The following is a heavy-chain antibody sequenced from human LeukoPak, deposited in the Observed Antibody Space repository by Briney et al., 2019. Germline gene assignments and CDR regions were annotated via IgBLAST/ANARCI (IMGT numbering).Heavy chain of an antibody. D-gene: IGHD4-23*01. J-gene: IGHJ6*02. CDR2: ISGTAGST. CDR3: AKDLTPVTPRGVDV. V-gene: IGHV3-23*01. CDR1: GFTFSSYA. Sequence: GGSLRLSCAASGFTFSSYAMSWVRQAPGKGLEWVSAISGTAGSTYYADSGKGRFTISRDNAKKTLYLQMNSLRAEDTAIYYCAKDLTPVTPRGVDVWGQGTSVTVSS.